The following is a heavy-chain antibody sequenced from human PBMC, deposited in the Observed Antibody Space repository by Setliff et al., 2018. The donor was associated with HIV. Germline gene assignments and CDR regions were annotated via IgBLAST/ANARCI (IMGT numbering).Heavy chain of an antibody. D-gene: IGHD3-22*01. CDR2: ISAYNGNT. CDR3: ARAGYYDSSGYYGVGAFDI. J-gene: IGHJ3*02. CDR1: GYTFTNYG. V-gene: IGHV1-18*01. Sequence: GASVKVSCKSSGYTFTNYGFTWVRQAPGQGLEWMGWISAYNGNTNYAHKLQGRVTMTTDTSTNTAYMELSSLSSDDTAVYYCARAGYYDSSGYYGVGAFDIWGQGTMVTVSS.